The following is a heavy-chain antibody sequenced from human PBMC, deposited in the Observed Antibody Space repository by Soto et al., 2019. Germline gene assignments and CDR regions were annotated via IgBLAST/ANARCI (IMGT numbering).Heavy chain of an antibody. V-gene: IGHV3-72*01. CDR1: GFTFSDHY. J-gene: IGHJ6*02. Sequence: EVQLVESGGGLGQPGGSLRLSCAASGFTFSDHYMDWVRQAPGKGLEWVGRIRNKANSYTTEYAASVKGRFTISRDDSKNSLYLQMNSLKTEDTAVYYCARGGYCSSTSCHSDYYGMDVWGQGTTVTVSS. D-gene: IGHD2-2*01. CDR2: IRNKANSYTT. CDR3: ARGGYCSSTSCHSDYYGMDV.